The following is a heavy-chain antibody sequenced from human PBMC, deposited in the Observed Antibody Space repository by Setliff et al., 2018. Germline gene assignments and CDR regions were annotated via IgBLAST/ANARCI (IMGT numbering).Heavy chain of an antibody. CDR1: GFTVSTSY. D-gene: IGHD3-10*01. Sequence: GGSLRLSCAAPGFTVSTSYMSWVRQAPGKGLEWVSTIYSGGSIFYADSVRGRFTISREPSKDTLSLQMDSLRVEDIAVYYCARDPPNVGYVTGRGYFYFGMAVWGHGNTVTVSS. J-gene: IGHJ6*02. V-gene: IGHV3-66*01. CDR3: ARDPPNVGYVTGRGYFYFGMAV. CDR2: IYSGGSI.